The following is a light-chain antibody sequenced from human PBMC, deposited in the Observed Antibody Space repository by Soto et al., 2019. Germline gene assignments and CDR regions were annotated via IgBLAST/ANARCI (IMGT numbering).Light chain of an antibody. CDR1: SSDVGGYNY. CDR2: EVS. J-gene: IGLJ2*01. CDR3: SSYAVSNNVV. Sequence: QSALTQAPSASGYPGQSVTISCTGTSSDVGGYNYVSWYQQHPGKAPKLMIYEVSKRPSGVPDRISGSKSGNTASLTVSGLQAEDEADYYCSSYAVSNNVVFGGGTKVTVL. V-gene: IGLV2-8*01.